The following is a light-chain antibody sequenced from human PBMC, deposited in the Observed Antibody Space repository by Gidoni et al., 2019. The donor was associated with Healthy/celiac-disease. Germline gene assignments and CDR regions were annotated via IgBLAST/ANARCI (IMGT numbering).Light chain of an antibody. V-gene: IGKV3-20*01. CDR1: QSVSSSY. CDR2: GAS. CDR3: QQYGSAVT. J-gene: IGKJ1*01. Sequence: EIVLTKSPGTLSLSPGERATLSCRASQSVSSSYLAWYQQKPGQAPRLLIYGASSRATGIPDRFSGSGSGTDFTLTISRLAPEDFAVYYRQQYGSAVTFGQGTKVEIK.